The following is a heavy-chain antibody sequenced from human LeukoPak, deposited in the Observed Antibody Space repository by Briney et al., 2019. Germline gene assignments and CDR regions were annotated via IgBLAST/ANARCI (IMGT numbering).Heavy chain of an antibody. Sequence: NPSETLSLTCTVSGGSISIYYWSWLRQPAGKGLEWIGRISTSESTKYNPSLKSRVTMSLDTSKNQFSLKLSSVTAADTAVYYCARDSVYSSSWYEPLYYWGQGTLVTVSS. CDR1: GGSISIYY. CDR2: ISTSEST. V-gene: IGHV4-4*07. D-gene: IGHD6-13*01. J-gene: IGHJ4*02. CDR3: ARDSVYSSSWYEPLYY.